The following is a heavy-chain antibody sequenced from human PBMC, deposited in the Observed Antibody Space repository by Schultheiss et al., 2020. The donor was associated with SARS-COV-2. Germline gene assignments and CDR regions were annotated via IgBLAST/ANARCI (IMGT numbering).Heavy chain of an antibody. CDR2: IYYSGST. Sequence: SETLSLTCTVSGGSISSYYWSWIRQPPGKGLEWIGYIYYSGSTNYNPSLKSRVTISVDTSKNQFSLKLSSVTAADTAVYYFASRIAAADSHYYGMDVWGQGTTVTVSS. J-gene: IGHJ6*02. CDR3: ASRIAAADSHYYGMDV. V-gene: IGHV4-59*08. CDR1: GGSISSYY. D-gene: IGHD6-13*01.